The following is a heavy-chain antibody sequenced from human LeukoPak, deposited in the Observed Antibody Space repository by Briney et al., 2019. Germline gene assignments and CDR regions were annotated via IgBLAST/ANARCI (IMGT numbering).Heavy chain of an antibody. D-gene: IGHD6-13*01. CDR2: ISQSGNDV. J-gene: IGHJ5*02. Sequence: GGSLRLSCVASGFTFHDFYMSWIRQTPEERLEWVAYISQSGNDVNYADSVRGRFTISRDNARDSLYLQINSLRTEDTAVYYCARGLWYLDPWGQGTLVTVSS. CDR1: GFTFHDFY. V-gene: IGHV3-11*01. CDR3: ARGLWYLDP.